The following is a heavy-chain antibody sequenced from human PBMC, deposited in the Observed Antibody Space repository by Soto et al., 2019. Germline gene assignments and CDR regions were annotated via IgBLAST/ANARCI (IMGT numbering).Heavy chain of an antibody. Sequence: VVSLKIGGQGSGYSVASYWISWVRQMPGKGREWMGRIDPSDSYTNYSPAFQGDVTVSDDKSISTAYRQWSSLKASDTAMYYCASHVWFPDSSYYYHGMDVWGQGPRGTAS. D-gene: IGHD3-10*01. V-gene: IGHV5-10-1*01. CDR2: IDPSDSYT. J-gene: IGHJ6*02. CDR3: ASHVWFPDSSYYYHGMDV. CDR1: GYSVASYW.